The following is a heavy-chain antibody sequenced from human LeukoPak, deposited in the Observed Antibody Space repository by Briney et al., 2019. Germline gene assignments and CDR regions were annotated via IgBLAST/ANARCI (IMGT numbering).Heavy chain of an antibody. CDR1: GYTFTSYG. V-gene: IGHV1-18*01. D-gene: IGHD2-2*01. Sequence: AASVKVSCXASGYTFTSYGISWVRQAPGQGLEWMGWISAYNGNTNYAQKLQGRVTMTTDTSTSTAYMELRSLRSDDTAVYYCARDPYCSSTSCYRGVGYYYYYMDVWGKGTTVTVSS. J-gene: IGHJ6*03. CDR3: ARDPYCSSTSCYRGVGYYYYYMDV. CDR2: ISAYNGNT.